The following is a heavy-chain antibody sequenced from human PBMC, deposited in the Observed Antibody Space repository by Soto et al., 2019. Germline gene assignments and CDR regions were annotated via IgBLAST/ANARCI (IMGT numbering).Heavy chain of an antibody. CDR2: IYYDGST. D-gene: IGHD3-3*01. Sequence: SWSLIHRPPGEGLEWIATIYYDGSTFYNPSLKSRVTMSIDTSKNQFSLKLTSVAAADKAVYYRARHARHYDFLEFWGRGTLVTVPS. CDR3: ARHARHYDFLEF. CDR1: S. V-gene: IGHV4-39*01. J-gene: IGHJ1*01.